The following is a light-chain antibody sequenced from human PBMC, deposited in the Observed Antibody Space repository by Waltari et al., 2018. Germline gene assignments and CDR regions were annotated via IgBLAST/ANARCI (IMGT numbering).Light chain of an antibody. CDR3: SSYTSSDKYV. CDR2: GVS. Sequence: QSALTQPPSVSGSPGQSVTISCTGTSSDIGSYNHISWYQQTPGTAPKIVISGVSNRPSGGPSRFSGSKTANTASLTISGLQAEDDADYYCSSYTSSDKYVFGTGTKVTVL. J-gene: IGLJ1*01. CDR1: SSDIGSYNH. V-gene: IGLV2-18*02.